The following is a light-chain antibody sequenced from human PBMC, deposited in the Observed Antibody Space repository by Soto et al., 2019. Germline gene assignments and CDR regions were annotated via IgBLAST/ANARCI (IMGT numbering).Light chain of an antibody. CDR3: QQYGSSTIT. CDR1: QSVSSNY. CDR2: CAS. J-gene: IGKJ5*01. V-gene: IGKV3-20*01. Sequence: EIVLTQSPGTLSLSPGERATLPCRASQSVSSNYLAWYQQKPGQAPRLLIYCASSRATGIPDRFSGSGSGTDFTLTISRLEPEDFAVYYCQQYGSSTITFGQGTRLEIK.